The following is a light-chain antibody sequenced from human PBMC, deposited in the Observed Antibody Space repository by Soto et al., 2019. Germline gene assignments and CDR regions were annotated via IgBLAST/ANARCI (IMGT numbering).Light chain of an antibody. V-gene: IGKV2-30*02. Sequence: DIVMTQSPLSLPVTLGQPASISCSSIQSLVHSDGNTYLNWFQQRPGQSPRRLIYRVSNRDSGVPDRFSGSGSGTDFTLKISRVEAEDVGVYYCMQALQTPPTFGQGTKVDIK. CDR2: RVS. J-gene: IGKJ1*01. CDR3: MQALQTPPT. CDR1: QSLVHSDGNTY.